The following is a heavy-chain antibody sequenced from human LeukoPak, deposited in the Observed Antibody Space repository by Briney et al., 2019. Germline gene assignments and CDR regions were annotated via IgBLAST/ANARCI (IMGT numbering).Heavy chain of an antibody. D-gene: IGHD6-13*01. J-gene: IGHJ5*02. CDR2: ISAGGGST. V-gene: IGHV3-23*01. CDR3: AKSPRSAADNWFDP. Sequence: PRGSLRLSCAASGFTLSTYAMNWVRQAPGKGLGWVSGISAGGGSTYYADSVKGRFTISRDNSKNTLYLQMSSLTVEDTAVYYCAKSPRSAADNWFDPWGQGTLVSVSS. CDR1: GFTLSTYA.